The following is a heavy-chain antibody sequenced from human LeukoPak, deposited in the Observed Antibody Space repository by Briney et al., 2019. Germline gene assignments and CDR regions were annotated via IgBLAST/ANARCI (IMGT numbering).Heavy chain of an antibody. Sequence: PGGSLRLSCAASGFTFSSYWMHWVRQAPGKGLVWVSRIKSDGINTNYADSVKDRFTISRDNAKNTLYLQMNSLRAEDTDVYYCARAGHYYDSSGYYLYWGQGTLVTVSS. CDR2: IKSDGINT. V-gene: IGHV3-74*01. D-gene: IGHD3-22*01. CDR3: ARAGHYYDSSGYYLY. J-gene: IGHJ4*02. CDR1: GFTFSSYW.